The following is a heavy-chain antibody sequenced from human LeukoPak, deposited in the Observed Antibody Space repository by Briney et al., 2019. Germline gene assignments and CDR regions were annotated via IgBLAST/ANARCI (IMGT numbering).Heavy chain of an antibody. J-gene: IGHJ3*02. Sequence: ASVKVSCKASGYTFTGYYMHWVRPAPGQGLEWVGWINPNSGGTNYAQKFQGRVTMTRDTSISTAYMELSRLRSDDTAVYYCARDMSDWLLTPDDSFDIWGQGTMVTVSS. CDR3: ARDMSDWLLTPDDSFDI. D-gene: IGHD1-26*01. CDR2: INPNSGGT. CDR1: GYTFTGYY. V-gene: IGHV1-2*02.